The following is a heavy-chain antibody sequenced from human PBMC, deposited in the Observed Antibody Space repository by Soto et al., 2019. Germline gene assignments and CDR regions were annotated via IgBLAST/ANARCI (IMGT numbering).Heavy chain of an antibody. Sequence: PSETLSLTCTVSGGSISSSSYYWGWIRQPPGKGLEWIGSIYYSGSTYYNPSLKSRVTISVDTSKNQFSLKLSSVTAADTAVYYCATPLYSSGWHTHGFDYWGQGTLVTVSS. CDR1: GGSISSSSYY. CDR2: IYYSGST. CDR3: ATPLYSSGWHTHGFDY. J-gene: IGHJ4*02. V-gene: IGHV4-39*01. D-gene: IGHD6-19*01.